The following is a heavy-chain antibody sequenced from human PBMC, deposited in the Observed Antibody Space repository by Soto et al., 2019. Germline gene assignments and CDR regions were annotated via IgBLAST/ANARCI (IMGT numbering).Heavy chain of an antibody. V-gene: IGHV1-46*01. CDR2: INPSGGTP. Sequence: QVQLVQSGAEVKKPGASVKVSCKASGYTLTSYYMHWLRQAPGQGPEWMGIINPSGGTPSYAQQFQGRVTMTSDTSPSTVYMELTSLRSEDTAVYYCARNRGYSSGWAKNWIDLWGQGTLVTVSS. J-gene: IGHJ5*02. CDR3: ARNRGYSSGWAKNWIDL. D-gene: IGHD6-19*01. CDR1: GYTLTSYY.